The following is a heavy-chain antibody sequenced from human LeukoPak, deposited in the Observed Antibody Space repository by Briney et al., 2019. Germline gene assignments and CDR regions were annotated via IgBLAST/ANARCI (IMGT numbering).Heavy chain of an antibody. J-gene: IGHJ4*02. CDR3: ARARGYSYGSPFDY. V-gene: IGHV4-30-4*01. Sequence: SETLSLTCTVSGGSISSGDYYWIWIRQPPGKGLEWFGYIYYSGSTYYNPSLKSRVTISVDTSKNQFSLKLSSVTAADTAVYYCARARGYSYGSPFDYWGQGTLVTVSS. CDR1: GGSISSGDYY. D-gene: IGHD5-18*01. CDR2: IYYSGST.